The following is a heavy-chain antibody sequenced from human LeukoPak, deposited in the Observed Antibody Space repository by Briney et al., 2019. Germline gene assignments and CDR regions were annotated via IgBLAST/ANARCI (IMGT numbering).Heavy chain of an antibody. Sequence: GGSLRLPCAASGFRFSSYVMSWVRQAPGKGLEYVSSIDGSDGASYYADSVKGRFTVSRDNSKNTLNLQLNSLRAEDTAVYYCAKDAIGQYRPYYFDCWGQGTLVTVSS. CDR1: GFRFSSYV. CDR3: AKDAIGQYRPYYFDC. V-gene: IGHV3-23*01. J-gene: IGHJ4*02. CDR2: IDGSDGAS. D-gene: IGHD3-16*02.